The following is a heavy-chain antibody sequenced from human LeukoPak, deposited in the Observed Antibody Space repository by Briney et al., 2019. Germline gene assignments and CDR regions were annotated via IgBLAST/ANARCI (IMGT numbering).Heavy chain of an antibody. CDR1: GGSISSYY. Sequence: SSETLSLTCTVSGGSISSYYWSWIRQPPGKGLEWIGYIYYSGSTNYNPSLKSRVTISVDTSKNQFSLKLSSVTAADTAVYYCARLPYSYYFDYWGQGTLVTVSS. D-gene: IGHD2-15*01. V-gene: IGHV4-59*08. J-gene: IGHJ4*02. CDR2: IYYSGST. CDR3: ARLPYSYYFDY.